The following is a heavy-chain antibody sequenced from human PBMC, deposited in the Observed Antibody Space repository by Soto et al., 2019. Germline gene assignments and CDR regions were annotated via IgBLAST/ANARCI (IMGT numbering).Heavy chain of an antibody. V-gene: IGHV4-31*03. Sequence: QVQLQESGPGLVKPSQTLSLTCTVSGGSISSCGYYWSWIRQHPGKGLEWIGYIYYSGSTYYNPSLKSRVTISVDTSKNQFSLKLSSVTAADTAVYYCARGGVYYYDGMDVWGQGTTVTVSS. CDR1: GGSISSCGYY. D-gene: IGHD3-10*01. CDR2: IYYSGST. J-gene: IGHJ6*02. CDR3: ARGGVYYYDGMDV.